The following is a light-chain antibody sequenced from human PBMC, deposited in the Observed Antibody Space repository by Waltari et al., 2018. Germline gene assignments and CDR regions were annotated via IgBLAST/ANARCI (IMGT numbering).Light chain of an antibody. J-gene: IGLJ3*02. CDR3: QSGGHGTWV. Sequence: QLFLTQSTSASASLGASVKLTSTISRRHSSNVVAWLHQQPEKGPRYLMQVNSYGSHSQGDEIPDRFSGTSSGAERYLTISNLQSEDEADYFCQSGGHGTWVFGGGTKLTVL. CDR2: VNSYGSH. CDR1: RRHSSNV. V-gene: IGLV4-69*01.